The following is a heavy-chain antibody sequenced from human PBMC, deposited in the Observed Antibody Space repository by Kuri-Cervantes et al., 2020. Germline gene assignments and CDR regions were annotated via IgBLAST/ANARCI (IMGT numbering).Heavy chain of an antibody. CDR1: GFTFSSYS. CDR3: ARVKWFGEYAFDI. J-gene: IGHJ3*02. D-gene: IGHD3-10*01. V-gene: IGHV3-48*04. CDR2: ISSGSSTI. Sequence: GGSLRLSCAASGFTFSSYSMNWVRQAPGKGLEWVSYISSGSSTIYYADSVKGRFTISRDNAKNSLYLQMNSLRAEDTAVYYCARVKWFGEYAFDIWGQGTMVTVSS.